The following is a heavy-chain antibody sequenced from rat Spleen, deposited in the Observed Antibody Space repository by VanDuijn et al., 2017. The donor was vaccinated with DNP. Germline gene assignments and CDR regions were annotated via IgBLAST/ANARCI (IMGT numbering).Heavy chain of an antibody. CDR1: GFTFDYYW. CDR3: ARHRMGGLDA. J-gene: IGHJ4*01. D-gene: IGHD5-1*01. Sequence: EVQLVESGGGLVQPGRSLKLSCVASGFTFDYYWMTWIRHIPGKGLEWVASISTSGGSTYYRDSVKGRFTVSRDNAKSTLYLQMDSLRSEDTATYYCARHRMGGLDAWGQGTSVTVSS. V-gene: IGHV5-31*01. CDR2: ISTSGGST.